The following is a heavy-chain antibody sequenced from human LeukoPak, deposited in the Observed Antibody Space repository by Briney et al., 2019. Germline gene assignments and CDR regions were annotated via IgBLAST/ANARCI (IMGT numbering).Heavy chain of an antibody. CDR3: ARVSKSANPGG. V-gene: IGHV1-2*02. CDR2: INPNNGGT. Sequence: ASVKVPCKASGYTFTGYYMHWVRQAPGQGLEWMGWINPNNGGTNYAQKFQGRVTMTRDTSINTAYMELSSLGSDDTAVYFCARVSKSANPGGWGQGTLVTVSS. CDR1: GYTFTGYY. J-gene: IGHJ4*02. D-gene: IGHD4/OR15-4a*01.